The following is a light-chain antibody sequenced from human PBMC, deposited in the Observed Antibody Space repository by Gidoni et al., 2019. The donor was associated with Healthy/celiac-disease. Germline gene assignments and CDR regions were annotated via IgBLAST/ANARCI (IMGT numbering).Light chain of an antibody. V-gene: IGKV1-33*01. J-gene: IGKJ5*01. Sequence: DIQMTQSPSSLSASVGDRVTITCQASQDISNYLNWYQQKPGKAPKLLIYDASNLETGVQSRFSGSGAGTDFTFTISSLQPEDIATYYCQQYDNIPPITFGQGTRLEIK. CDR1: QDISNY. CDR2: DAS. CDR3: QQYDNIPPIT.